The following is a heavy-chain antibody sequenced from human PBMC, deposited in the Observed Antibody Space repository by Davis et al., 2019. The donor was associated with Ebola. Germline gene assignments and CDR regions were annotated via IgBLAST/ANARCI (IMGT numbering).Heavy chain of an antibody. CDR1: GFTFSSYG. J-gene: IGHJ4*02. D-gene: IGHD6-19*01. Sequence: GESLKISCAASGFTFSSYGMHWVRQAPGKGLEWVAVISYDGSNKYYADSVKGRFTISRDNSKNTLYLQMNSLRAEDTAVYYCAKNIAVARVPDYWGQGTLVTVSS. CDR3: AKNIAVARVPDY. V-gene: IGHV3-30*18. CDR2: ISYDGSNK.